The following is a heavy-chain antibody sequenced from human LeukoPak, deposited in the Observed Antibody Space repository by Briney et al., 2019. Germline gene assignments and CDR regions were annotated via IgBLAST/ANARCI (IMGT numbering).Heavy chain of an antibody. CDR3: ARDFHFGQDY. J-gene: IGHJ4*02. CDR1: GFTFSSYW. D-gene: IGHD3-3*01. Sequence: PGGSLRLSCAASGFTFSSYWMHWVRQAPGKGLVWVSHINGDGSRTTYADSVKGRFTISRDNAKNTLYLQMSSLRAEDTAVYYCARDFHFGQDYWGQGAPVTVSS. CDR2: INGDGSRT. V-gene: IGHV3-74*01.